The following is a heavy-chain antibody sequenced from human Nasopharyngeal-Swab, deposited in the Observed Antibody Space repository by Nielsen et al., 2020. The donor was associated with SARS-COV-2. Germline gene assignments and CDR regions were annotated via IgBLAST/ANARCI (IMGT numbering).Heavy chain of an antibody. V-gene: IGHV3-74*01. CDR3: ASMGFDY. D-gene: IGHD2/OR15-2a*01. CDR1: GFTFSSYW. J-gene: IGHJ4*02. CDR2: INSDGSST. Sequence: SCAASGFTFSSYWMHWVRQAPGKGLAWVSRINSDGSSTSYADSVKGRFTISRANAKNTLYLQMNSLRAEDTAVYYCASMGFDYWGQGTLVTVSS.